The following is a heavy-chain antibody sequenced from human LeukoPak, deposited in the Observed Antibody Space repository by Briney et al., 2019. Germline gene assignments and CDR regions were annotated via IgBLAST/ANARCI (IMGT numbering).Heavy chain of an antibody. J-gene: IGHJ4*02. CDR2: ISGSGGST. V-gene: IGHV3-23*01. CDR3: AKPVPTYYYDSSGYYHFDY. Sequence: SGGSLRLSCAASGFTFSSYAMSWVRQAPGKGLEWVSAISGSGGSTYYADSVKGQFTISRDNSKNTLYLQMNSLRAEDTAVYYCAKPVPTYYYDSSGYYHFDYWGQGTLVTVSS. D-gene: IGHD3-22*01. CDR1: GFTFSSYA.